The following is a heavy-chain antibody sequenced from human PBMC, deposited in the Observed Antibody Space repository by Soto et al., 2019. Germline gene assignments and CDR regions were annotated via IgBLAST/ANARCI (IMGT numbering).Heavy chain of an antibody. CDR1: GFTFSSYS. V-gene: IGHV3-23*01. CDR2: ISGSGGAS. J-gene: IGHJ1*01. CDR3: ANAYCSSTSCRAEYLQH. Sequence: GESLRLSCAASGFTFSSYSMSWVRQAPGKGLEWVSAISGSGGASYYADSVKGRFTISRDNSKNTVYLQMNSLRAEDTAVYFCANAYCSSTSCRAEYLQHWGQGTLVTVSS. D-gene: IGHD2-2*01.